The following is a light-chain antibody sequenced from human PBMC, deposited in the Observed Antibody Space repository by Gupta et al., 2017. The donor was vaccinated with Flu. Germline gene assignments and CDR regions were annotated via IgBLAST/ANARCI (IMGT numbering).Light chain of an antibody. V-gene: IGLV1-47*01. CDR3: AAWDDSLVGV. CDR1: SSNIGSNY. J-gene: IGLJ3*02. Sequence: QSVLTPPPSASGTPGQRVTISCSGSSSNIGSNYVYWYQQLPGTAPKLLIYRNNQRPSGVPERFSGSTSGTSASLAISGLRSEDEADYYCAAWDDSLVGVFGGGTKLTVL. CDR2: RNN.